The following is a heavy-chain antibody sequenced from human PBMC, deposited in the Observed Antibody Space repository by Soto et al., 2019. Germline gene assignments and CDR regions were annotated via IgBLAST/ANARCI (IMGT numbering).Heavy chain of an antibody. CDR2: ISSSSSTI. CDR1: GFIFSIYS. Sequence: EVQLVETGGGLVQPGGSLRLSCSASGFIFSIYSMNWVRQAPGKGLEWVSYISSSSSTIYYADSVKGRFTISRDNAKDSLYLQMISLRDEDTAVYYCARDEKLEPYYGMDVWGQGTTVTVSS. V-gene: IGHV3-48*02. CDR3: ARDEKLEPYYGMDV. J-gene: IGHJ6*02.